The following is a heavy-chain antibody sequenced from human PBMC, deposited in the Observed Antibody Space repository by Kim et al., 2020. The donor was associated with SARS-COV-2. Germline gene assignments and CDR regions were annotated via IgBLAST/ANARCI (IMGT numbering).Heavy chain of an antibody. J-gene: IGHJ6*02. V-gene: IGHV5-10-1*01. CDR3: ARQARDYYDSSGYFHYYGMDV. D-gene: IGHD3-22*01. Sequence: GESLKISCKGSGYSFTSYWISWVRQMPGKGLEWMGRIDPSDSYTNYSPSFQGHVTISADKSISTAYLQWSSLKASDTAMYYCARQARDYYDSSGYFHYYGMDVWGQGTTVTVSS. CDR1: GYSFTSYW. CDR2: IDPSDSYT.